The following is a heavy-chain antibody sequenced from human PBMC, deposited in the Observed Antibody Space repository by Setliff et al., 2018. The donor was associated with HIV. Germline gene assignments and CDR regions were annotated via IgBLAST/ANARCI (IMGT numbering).Heavy chain of an antibody. CDR2: ISPYNGNT. CDR3: ARANYDILTALEGEWDY. J-gene: IGHJ4*02. CDR1: GYSFASYD. Sequence: ASVKVSCKASGYSFASYDITWVRQAPGQGLEWMGWISPYNGNTNYAQKLQGRVTMTTDTSTSTAYMELRSLRSDDTAVYYCARANYDILTALEGEWDYWGQGTLVTVSS. D-gene: IGHD3-9*01. V-gene: IGHV1-18*01.